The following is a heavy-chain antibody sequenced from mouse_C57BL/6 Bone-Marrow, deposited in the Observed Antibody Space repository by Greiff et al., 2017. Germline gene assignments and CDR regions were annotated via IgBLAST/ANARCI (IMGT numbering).Heavy chain of an antibody. CDR3: ATGLLRFYAMDY. J-gene: IGHJ4*01. CDR2: IDPSDSYT. CDR1: GYTFTSYW. D-gene: IGHD1-1*01. V-gene: IGHV1-69*01. Sequence: QVQLQQPGAELVMPGASVKLSCKASGYTFTSYWMHWVKQRPGQGLEWIGEIDPSDSYTTYNQKFKGKSTLPVDKSSSTAYMQLSSLTSEDSAVYYCATGLLRFYAMDYWGQGTSVTVSS.